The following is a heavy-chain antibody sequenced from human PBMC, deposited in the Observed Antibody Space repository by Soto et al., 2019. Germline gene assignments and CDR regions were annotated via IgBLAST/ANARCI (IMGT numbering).Heavy chain of an antibody. CDR2: IIPIFGTA. CDR3: ASGDCSGGSCYSLWAYYYYGMDV. D-gene: IGHD2-15*01. CDR1: GGTFSSYA. J-gene: IGHJ6*02. V-gene: IGHV1-69*13. Sequence: VASVKVSCKASGGTFSSYAISWVRQAPGQGLEWMRGIIPIFGTANYAQKFQGRVTITADESTSTAYMELSSLRSEDTSVYYCASGDCSGGSCYSLWAYYYYGMDVWGQGTTVTVSS.